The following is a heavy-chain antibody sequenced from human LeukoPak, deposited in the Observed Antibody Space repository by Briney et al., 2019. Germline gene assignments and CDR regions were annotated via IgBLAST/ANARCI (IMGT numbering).Heavy chain of an antibody. Sequence: SETLSLTCTVSGGSMMSYYWSWIRQPLGKGLEWIGYIYYSGSTFCNPSLKSRVTMSLDTSKNQFSLQLSSVTAADTAVYYCARVGDYYNSGSFSHDTWGQGTLVTVSS. CDR2: IYYSGST. V-gene: IGHV4-59*01. D-gene: IGHD3-10*01. CDR1: GGSMMSYY. CDR3: ARVGDYYNSGSFSHDT. J-gene: IGHJ5*02.